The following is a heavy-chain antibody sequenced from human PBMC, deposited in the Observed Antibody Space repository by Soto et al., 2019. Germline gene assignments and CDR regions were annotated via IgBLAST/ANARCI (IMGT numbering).Heavy chain of an antibody. CDR2: INAGNGNT. V-gene: IGHV1-3*01. J-gene: IGHJ4*02. CDR1: GYTFTNYA. CDR3: ARDGAVAGNINFDY. Sequence: QVQLEQSGAEVKKPGASVKVSCKASGYTFTNYAIHWVRQAPGQRLEWMGWINAGNGNTKYPPKFQDRVTITRDTSARIADMELSSLRSEDTAVYYCARDGAVAGNINFDYWGQGTLVTVSS. D-gene: IGHD6-19*01.